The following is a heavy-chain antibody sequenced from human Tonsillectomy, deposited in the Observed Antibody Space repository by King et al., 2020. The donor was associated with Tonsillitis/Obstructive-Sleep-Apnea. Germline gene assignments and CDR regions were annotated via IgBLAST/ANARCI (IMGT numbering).Heavy chain of an antibody. CDR3: VSYSSPKYSIGWADAFDI. D-gene: IGHD6-19*01. J-gene: IGHJ3*02. Sequence: VQLVESGGGLVQPGGSLRLSCAASGFTFSSYWMTWVRQAPGKGLEWVANIKQDGIEKNYVDSVKGRFTISRDNAKSSLYLQMNSLRAEDTAVYYCVSYSSPKYSIGWADAFDIWGQGTMVTVSS. CDR2: IKQDGIEK. V-gene: IGHV3-7*02. CDR1: GFTFSSYW.